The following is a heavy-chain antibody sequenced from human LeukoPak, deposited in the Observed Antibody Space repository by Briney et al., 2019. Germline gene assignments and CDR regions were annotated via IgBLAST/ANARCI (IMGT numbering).Heavy chain of an antibody. Sequence: SGGSLRLSCAASGFTFSSYGMHWVRQAPGKGLEWVAVIWYDGSNKYYADSVKGRFTISRDNSKNTLYLQMNSLRAEDTAVYYCAKDFLHFDWLANPGYWGQGTLVTVSS. V-gene: IGHV3-30*02. CDR1: GFTFSSYG. D-gene: IGHD3-9*01. J-gene: IGHJ4*02. CDR3: AKDFLHFDWLANPGY. CDR2: IWYDGSNK.